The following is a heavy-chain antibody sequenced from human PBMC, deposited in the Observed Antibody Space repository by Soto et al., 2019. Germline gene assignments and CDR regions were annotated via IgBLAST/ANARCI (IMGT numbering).Heavy chain of an antibody. CDR2: IYYTGST. CDR1: GGSISSGGYY. V-gene: IGHV4-31*03. J-gene: IGHJ4*02. CDR3: ARADYGDRGLAFDS. Sequence: SETLSLTCTVSGGSISSGGYYWSCIRQHPGKGLEWIGYIYYTGSTYYSPSLKSRASISVDTSKNEFSLKLDSVTAADTAVYYCARADYGDRGLAFDSWGQGTLVTVSS. D-gene: IGHD4-17*01.